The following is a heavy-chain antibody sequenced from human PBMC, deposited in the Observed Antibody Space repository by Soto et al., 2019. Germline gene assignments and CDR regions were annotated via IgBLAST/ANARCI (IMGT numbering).Heavy chain of an antibody. CDR3: ARQWDSSGWYRWGYYFDY. Sequence: QLQLQESGPGLVKPSETLSLTCTVSGGSISSSSYYWGWIRQPPGKGLEWTGSIYYSGSTYYNPSLKSRVTISVDTSKIQFSLKLSSVTAADTAVYYCARQWDSSGWYRWGYYFDYWGQGTLVTVSS. CDR1: GGSISSSSYY. CDR2: IYYSGST. J-gene: IGHJ4*02. D-gene: IGHD6-19*01. V-gene: IGHV4-39*01.